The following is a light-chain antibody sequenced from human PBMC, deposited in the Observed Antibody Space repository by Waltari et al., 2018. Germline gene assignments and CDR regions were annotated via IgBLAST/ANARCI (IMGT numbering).Light chain of an antibody. J-gene: IGLJ2*01. Sequence: QSALTQPASVSRSPGQSIPISCTGTSSDVGGYNYVSWYQQHPGKAPKLLIYEVSNRPSGVSNRFSGSKSGNTASLTISGLQAEDEADYYCSSYTSSSTLLFGGGTKLTVL. CDR1: SSDVGGYNY. CDR3: SSYTSSSTLL. V-gene: IGLV2-14*01. CDR2: EVS.